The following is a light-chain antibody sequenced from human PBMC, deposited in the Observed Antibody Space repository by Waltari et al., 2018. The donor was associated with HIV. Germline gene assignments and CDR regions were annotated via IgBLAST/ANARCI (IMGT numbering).Light chain of an antibody. V-gene: IGLV3-1*01. J-gene: IGLJ2*01. CDR1: RLGDKY. Sequence: SYELTQPPSVSVSPGQTASITCSGDRLGDKYVSWYQQKPGQSPVLVISQDFRRPSGIHERFSGSNSGNTATLTIRWTRAMDEADYYCQSLDSITTSALFGGGTKLTVL. CDR2: QDF. CDR3: QSLDSITTSAL.